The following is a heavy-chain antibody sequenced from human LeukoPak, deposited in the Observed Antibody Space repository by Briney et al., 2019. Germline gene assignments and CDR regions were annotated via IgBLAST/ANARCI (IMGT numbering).Heavy chain of an antibody. D-gene: IGHD3-3*01. CDR3: AKASITIFGVVISYYYYYMDV. CDR2: ITGDASVT. CDR1: GFTFKFYA. Sequence: GGSLRLSCAGSGFTFKFYAMTWVRQAPGKGLEWVSGITGDASVTYDADSVKGRFTISRDNSKNTLYLQMNSLRAEDTAVYYCAKASITIFGVVISYYYYYMDVWGKGTTVTVSS. V-gene: IGHV3-23*01. J-gene: IGHJ6*03.